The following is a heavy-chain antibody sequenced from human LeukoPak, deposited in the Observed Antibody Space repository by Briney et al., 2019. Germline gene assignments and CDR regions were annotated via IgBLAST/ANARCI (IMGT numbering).Heavy chain of an antibody. V-gene: IGHV4-59*01. CDR3: AREGGPYRPLDY. CDR1: GGSISSSY. Sequence: SETLSLTCTVSGGSISSSYWSWIRQPPGKGLEWIGYIYYTGSSSYNPSLKSRVTISLDTSKNQFSLRLSSVTAADTAVYYCAREGGPYRPLDYSGQGTLVTVSS. CDR2: IYYTGSS. J-gene: IGHJ4*02.